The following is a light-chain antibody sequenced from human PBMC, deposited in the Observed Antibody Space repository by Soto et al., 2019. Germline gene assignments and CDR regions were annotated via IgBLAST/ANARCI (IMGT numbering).Light chain of an antibody. CDR1: TSNIGATYD. V-gene: IGLV1-40*01. CDR2: GNS. J-gene: IGLJ1*01. Sequence: QSVLAPPPPESGAPGPRVSIFCTGSTSNIGATYDVHWDQQLPGTAPKLLIYGNSNRPSGVPDRFSGSKSGTSASLAITGLQAEDDSVYYCQYHHSSLTASYVCGSETKAAGL. CDR3: QYHHSSLTASYV.